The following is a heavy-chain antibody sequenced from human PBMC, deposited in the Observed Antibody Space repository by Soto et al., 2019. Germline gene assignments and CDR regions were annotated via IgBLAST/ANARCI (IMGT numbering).Heavy chain of an antibody. Sequence: SSETLSLTCTVSGGSISSYYWSWIRQPPGKGLERIGYIYYSGSTNYNPSLKSRVTISVDTSKNQFSLNLSSVTAADTAVYYCAREHDYGDHGTCFDYWGQGTLVTVSS. J-gene: IGHJ4*02. CDR3: AREHDYGDHGTCFDY. CDR2: IYYSGST. V-gene: IGHV4-59*01. CDR1: GGSISSYY. D-gene: IGHD4-17*01.